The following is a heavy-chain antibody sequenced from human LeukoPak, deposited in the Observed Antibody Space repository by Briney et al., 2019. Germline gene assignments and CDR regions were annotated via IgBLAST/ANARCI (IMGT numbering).Heavy chain of an antibody. J-gene: IGHJ6*02. CDR2: IIPIFGTA. V-gene: IGHV1-69*13. CDR1: GGTFSIYA. D-gene: IGHD2-8*01. Sequence: GASVTVSCKASGGTFSIYAISWVRQAPGQGLEWMGGIIPIFGTANYAQKFQGRVTITADESTSTAYMELSSLRSEDTAVYYCARDCTNGVCPVSYYGMDVWGQGTTVTVSS. CDR3: ARDCTNGVCPVSYYGMDV.